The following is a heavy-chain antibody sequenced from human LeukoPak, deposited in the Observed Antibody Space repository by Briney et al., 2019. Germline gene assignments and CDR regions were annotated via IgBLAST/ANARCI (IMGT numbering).Heavy chain of an antibody. CDR3: AXXXXXXSSGYYYVGRYFDY. CDR1: GYTFTGYY. CDR2: INPNSGGT. V-gene: IGHV1-2*02. D-gene: IGHD3-22*01. J-gene: IGHJ4*02. Sequence: ASVKVSCKASGYTFTGYYMHWVRQAPGQGLEWMGWINPNSGGTNYAQKFQGRVTMTRDTSISTAYMELSRLRSDDTAVYYCAXXXXXXSSGYYYVGRYFDYWGQGTLVTVSS.